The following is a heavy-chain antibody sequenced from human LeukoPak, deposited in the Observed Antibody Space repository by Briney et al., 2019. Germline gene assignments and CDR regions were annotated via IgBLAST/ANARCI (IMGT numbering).Heavy chain of an antibody. J-gene: IGHJ4*02. CDR2: IIPIFGTA. V-gene: IGHV1-69*06. CDR3: ASGGYCSRGSCYGSLDY. CDR1: GYAFTNYY. Sequence: GASVKVSCKASGYAFTNYYIHWVRHAPGQGLEWMGGIIPIFGTANYGQRFQGRVTITADKSTSTAYMELSSLRSEDTAVYYCASGGYCSRGSCYGSLDYWGQGTLVTVSS. D-gene: IGHD2-15*01.